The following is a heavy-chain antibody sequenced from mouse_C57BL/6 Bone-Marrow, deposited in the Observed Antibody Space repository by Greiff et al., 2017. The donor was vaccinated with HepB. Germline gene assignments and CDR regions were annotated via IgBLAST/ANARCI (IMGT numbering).Heavy chain of an antibody. CDR2: IWRGGST. J-gene: IGHJ4*01. D-gene: IGHD2-2*01. CDR3: AKKKGYGFYAMDY. CDR1: GFSLPSYG. V-gene: IGHV2-5*01. Sequence: VTLMESGPGLVQPSQSLSITCPVSGFSLPSYGVHWVRPSPGKGLEWLGVIWRGGSTDYNAAFMSRLSITKDNSKSQVFFKMNSLQADDTAIYYCAKKKGYGFYAMDYWGQGTSVTVSS.